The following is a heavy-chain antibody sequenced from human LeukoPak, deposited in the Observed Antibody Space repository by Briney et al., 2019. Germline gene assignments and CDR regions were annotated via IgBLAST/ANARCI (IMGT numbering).Heavy chain of an antibody. CDR3: AIRYSGAYNDY. D-gene: IGHD1-26*01. CDR1: GYSFNTYW. CDR2: IYPGDSDT. J-gene: IGHJ4*02. V-gene: IGHV5-51*01. Sequence: KTGESLKISCKGSGYSFNTYWIGWVRQMPGKGLEWMGIIYPGDSDTRYSPSFQGQVTISVDKSISTAYLQWSSLKASDTAMYYCAIRYSGAYNDYWGQGTLVTVSS.